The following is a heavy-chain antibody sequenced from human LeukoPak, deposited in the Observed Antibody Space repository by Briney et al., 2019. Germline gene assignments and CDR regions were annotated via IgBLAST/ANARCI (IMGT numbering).Heavy chain of an antibody. CDR1: GYSLTDYH. V-gene: IGHV1-2*06. Sequence: ASVKVSCKASGYSLTDYHIHWVRQAPGQGLEWMGRINPNSGGTNYAQKFQGRVTMTRDTSISTAYMELSRLRSDDTAVYYCARVSREIGRSTYHDAFDIWGQGTMVTVSP. CDR3: ARVSREIGRSTYHDAFDI. D-gene: IGHD2-2*01. J-gene: IGHJ3*02. CDR2: INPNSGGT.